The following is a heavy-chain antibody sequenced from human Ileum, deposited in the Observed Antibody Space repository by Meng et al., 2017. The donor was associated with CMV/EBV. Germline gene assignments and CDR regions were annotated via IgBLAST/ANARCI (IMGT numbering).Heavy chain of an antibody. V-gene: IGHV4-34*01. CDR2: VYYSGRT. CDR3: ARGKSSAVGTWFDP. CDR1: GGSFIGYY. D-gene: IGHD2-21*02. Sequence: CSVDGGSFIGYYWCWIRQAPGKRLEWIGEVYYSGRTNYNPSLNSRVTISLDTPKNRFSLNLSSVTAADTAMYYCARGKSSAVGTWFDPWGRGTLVTVSS. J-gene: IGHJ5*02.